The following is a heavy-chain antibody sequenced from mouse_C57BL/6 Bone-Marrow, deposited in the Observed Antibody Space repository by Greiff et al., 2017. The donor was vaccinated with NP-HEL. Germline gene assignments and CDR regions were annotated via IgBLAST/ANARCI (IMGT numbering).Heavy chain of an antibody. V-gene: IGHV14-1*01. CDR1: GFNIKDYY. CDR2: IDPEDGDT. J-gene: IGHJ3*01. D-gene: IGHD2-4*01. Sequence: VQLQQSGAELVRPGASVKLSCTASGFNIKDYYMHWVKQRPEQGLEWIGRIDPEDGDTEYAPKFQGKATMIADTSSNTAYLQLSSLTSEDTAVYYCTTLYYDYDGFAYWGQGTLVTVSA. CDR3: TTLYYDYDGFAY.